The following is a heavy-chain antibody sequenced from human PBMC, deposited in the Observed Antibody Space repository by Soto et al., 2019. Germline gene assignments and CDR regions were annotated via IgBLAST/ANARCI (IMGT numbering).Heavy chain of an antibody. CDR3: AKDRSSFAYDSYPFDY. J-gene: IGHJ4*02. CDR2: ISGSGGST. D-gene: IGHD3-22*01. CDR1: GFTFSSYA. V-gene: IGHV3-23*01. Sequence: EMQLLESGGGLVQPGGSLRLSCAASGFTFSSYAMSWVRQAPGKGLEWVSAISGSGGSTYYADSVKGRFTISRDNSKNTLYLQMNSLRAEDTAVYYCAKDRSSFAYDSYPFDYWGQGTLVTVSS.